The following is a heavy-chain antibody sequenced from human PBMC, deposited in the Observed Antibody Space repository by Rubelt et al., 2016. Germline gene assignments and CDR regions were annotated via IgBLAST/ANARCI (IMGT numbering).Heavy chain of an antibody. CDR2: INTNTGNP. CDR1: GYTFTSYA. V-gene: IGHV7-4-1*02. J-gene: IGHJ4*02. Sequence: QVQLVQSGSELKKPGASVKVSCKASGYTFTSYAMNWVRQAPGQGLEWMGWINTNTGNPTYAQGFTGRCGFSLDTAGSTAYLQIRSLKAEETAVYYGARGMRWFGENYWGQGTLVTVSS. CDR3: ARGMRWFGENY. D-gene: IGHD3-10*01.